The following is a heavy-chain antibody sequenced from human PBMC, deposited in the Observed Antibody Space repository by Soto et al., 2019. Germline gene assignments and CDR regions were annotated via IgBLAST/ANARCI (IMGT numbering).Heavy chain of an antibody. Sequence: PGGSLRLSCAASGFTFSHYAMSWVRQAPGKGLEWVSTIAADGGSTYYGVSVKGRFSISRDNSKNTLFLQLNSLRAEDTAVYYCARKYHFGSGSYLYYFDYWGQGGLVTVSS. J-gene: IGHJ4*02. CDR1: GFTFSHYA. V-gene: IGHV3-23*01. D-gene: IGHD3-10*01. CDR2: IAADGGST. CDR3: ARKYHFGSGSYLYYFDY.